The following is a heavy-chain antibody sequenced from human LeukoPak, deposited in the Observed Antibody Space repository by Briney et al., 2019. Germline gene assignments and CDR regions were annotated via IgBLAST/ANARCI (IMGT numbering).Heavy chain of an antibody. V-gene: IGHV3-23*01. J-gene: IGHJ6*02. CDR2: MSGSGGST. Sequence: GGSLRLSCAASGFTFSSYAMSWVRQAPGKGLEWVSSMSGSGGSTYYADPVKGRFTISRDDSKNTLYLQMNSVRAEDTAVYYCARVRYGELDVWGQGTTVTVSS. D-gene: IGHD4-17*01. CDR1: GFTFSSYA. CDR3: ARVRYGELDV.